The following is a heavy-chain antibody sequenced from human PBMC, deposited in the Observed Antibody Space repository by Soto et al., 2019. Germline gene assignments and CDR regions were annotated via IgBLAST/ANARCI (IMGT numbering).Heavy chain of an antibody. V-gene: IGHV3-9*01. CDR2: VSWKTVSI. Sequence: EVPLVASGGDLVLPGRSLRLSCAASGFTLDDYAIHWVRQAPGKGLEWVSSVSWKTVSIAYAASVKGRFTISRDRAMNSLYLQMNSLRPEDTALYYCAKGNSRPSSSPYDSWGQGTLVTVSS. D-gene: IGHD6-13*01. CDR3: AKGNSRPSSSPYDS. J-gene: IGHJ4*02. CDR1: GFTLDDYA.